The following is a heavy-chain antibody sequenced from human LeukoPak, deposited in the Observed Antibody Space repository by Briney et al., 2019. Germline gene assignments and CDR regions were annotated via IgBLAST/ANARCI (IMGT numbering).Heavy chain of an antibody. J-gene: IGHJ4*02. CDR3: ARSFGSGWYYFDY. D-gene: IGHD6-19*01. CDR2: IYYSGST. V-gene: IGHV4-59*08. CDR1: GGSISSYY. Sequence: SETLSLTCTVSGGSISSYYWSWIRQPPGKGLEWIGYIYYSGSTNYNPSLKSRVTISVDTSKNQFSLKLSSVTAADTAVYYCARSFGSGWYYFDYWGQGTLVTVSS.